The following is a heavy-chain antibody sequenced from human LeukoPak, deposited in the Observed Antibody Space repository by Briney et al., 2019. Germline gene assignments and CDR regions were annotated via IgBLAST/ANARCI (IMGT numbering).Heavy chain of an antibody. Sequence: ASVKVSCKASGYTFTSYYMHWVRQAPGQGLEWMGIINPSGGSTSYAQKFQGRVTVTRDTSTSTVYMELSSLRSEDTAVYYCARDARCSGGSCYSVLYAFDIWGQGTMVTVSS. CDR1: GYTFTSYY. CDR2: INPSGGST. J-gene: IGHJ3*02. D-gene: IGHD2-15*01. V-gene: IGHV1-46*01. CDR3: ARDARCSGGSCYSVLYAFDI.